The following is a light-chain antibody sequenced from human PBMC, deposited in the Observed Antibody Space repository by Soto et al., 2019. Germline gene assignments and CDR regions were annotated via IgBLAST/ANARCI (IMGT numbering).Light chain of an antibody. CDR2: EVS. V-gene: IGLV2-14*01. CDR3: TSYTRNSTVA. CDR1: SSDVGRYNY. Sequence: QSVLTQPASVSGSPGESITSACSGTSSDVGRYNYVSWYQQHPGKAPKLLIYEVSNRPSGVSNRLSGSKSGNTASLTISGLQAEDEADYYCTSYTRNSTVAFGGGTKLTVL. J-gene: IGLJ2*01.